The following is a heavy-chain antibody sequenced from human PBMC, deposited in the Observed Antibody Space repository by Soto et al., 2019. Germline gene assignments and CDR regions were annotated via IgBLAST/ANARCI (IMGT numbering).Heavy chain of an antibody. CDR3: ASRYDIGDY. J-gene: IGHJ4*02. V-gene: IGHV1-69*02. CDR1: GGTFSSYT. Sequence: QVQLVQSGAEVKKPGSSVKVSCKASGGTFSSYTISWVRQAPGQGLEWMGRIIPILGIANYAQKFQGRVTLXADKSTSTAYMELSSLRSADTAVYYCASRYDIGDYWGQGTLVTVSS. CDR2: IIPILGIA. D-gene: IGHD3-9*01.